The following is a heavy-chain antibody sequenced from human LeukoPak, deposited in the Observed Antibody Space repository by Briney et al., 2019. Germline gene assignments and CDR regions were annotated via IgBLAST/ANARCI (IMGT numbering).Heavy chain of an antibody. D-gene: IGHD3-22*01. CDR1: GFTFSSYS. V-gene: IGHV3-21*01. CDR2: ISGSSSHI. J-gene: IGHJ4*02. Sequence: GGSLRLSCAASGFTFSSYSMNWVRQAPGKGLEWVSSISGSSSHIYYADSVKGRFTISRDNAKNSLYLQMNSLRAEDTAVYYCARDEVHYYDSNGYIDYWGQGALVTVFS. CDR3: ARDEVHYYDSNGYIDY.